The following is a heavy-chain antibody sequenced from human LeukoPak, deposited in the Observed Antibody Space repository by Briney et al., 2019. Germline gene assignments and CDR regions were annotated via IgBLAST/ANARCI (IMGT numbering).Heavy chain of an antibody. D-gene: IGHD6-19*01. CDR3: ARDSTAVAGLDY. CDR2: ISSSSSYI. Sequence: GGSLRLSCAASGFTFSSYSMNWVRQAPGKGLEWVSSISSSSSYIYYADSVKGRFTISRDNAKNSLYLQMNSLRAEDTAVYYCARDSTAVAGLDYWGQGPLVTVSS. CDR1: GFTFSSYS. V-gene: IGHV3-21*01. J-gene: IGHJ4*02.